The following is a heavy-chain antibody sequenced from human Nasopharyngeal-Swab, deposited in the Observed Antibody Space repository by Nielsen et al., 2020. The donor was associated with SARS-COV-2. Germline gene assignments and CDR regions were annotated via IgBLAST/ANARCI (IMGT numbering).Heavy chain of an antibody. CDR2: ISYSGST. D-gene: IGHD2/OR15-2a*01. Sequence: SETLSLTCTVSGDSISSSSYYWGWIRQPPGKGLEWIGSISYSGSTYYNPSLKNRVTISVATSKKQFSLRLNSVTAADTAVYFCGGSIISPTIGAFDIWGQGTMVTASS. V-gene: IGHV4-39*01. CDR1: GDSISSSSYY. J-gene: IGHJ3*02. CDR3: GGSIISPTIGAFDI.